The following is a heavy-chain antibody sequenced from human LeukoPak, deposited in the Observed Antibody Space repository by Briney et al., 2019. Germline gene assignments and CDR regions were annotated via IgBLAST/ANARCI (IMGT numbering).Heavy chain of an antibody. CDR3: IASSGSDAFDI. CDR1: GFTFSSYW. CDR2: IISKTAGETT. D-gene: IGHD3-22*01. J-gene: IGHJ3*02. Sequence: PGGSLRLSCAGSGFTFSSYWMKWVRQAPGKGLEWVGRIISKTAGETTHYAAPVKGRFTVSRDDSKNTLYLQMSSLKTEDTALYYCIASSGSDAFDIWGQGTSVTVSS. V-gene: IGHV3-15*01.